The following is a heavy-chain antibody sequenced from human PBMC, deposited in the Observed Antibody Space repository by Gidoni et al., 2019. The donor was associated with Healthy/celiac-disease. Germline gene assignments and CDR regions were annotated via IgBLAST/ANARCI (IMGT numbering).Heavy chain of an antibody. CDR3: ARAGTLVQGVLYYFDY. CDR1: GLTCSSYA. V-gene: IGHV3-23*01. D-gene: IGHD3-10*01. CDR2: ISGSAGST. J-gene: IGHJ4*02. Sequence: EVQRLESGGGLVRPGGSLRLYCAASGLTCSSYAMSLVRPAPGKGLRWVSAISGSAGSTYYADSVKGRFTISRDNSKNTLYLQMNILRAEDTAVYYCARAGTLVQGVLYYFDYWGQGTLVTVS.